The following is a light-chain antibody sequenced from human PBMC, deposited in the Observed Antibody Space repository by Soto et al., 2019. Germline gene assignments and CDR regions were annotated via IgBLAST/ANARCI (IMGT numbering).Light chain of an antibody. J-gene: IGLJ2*01. CDR3: QTWGTGTHVV. CDR2: LNSDGSH. CDR1: SGHSSYA. V-gene: IGLV4-69*01. Sequence: QLVLTQSPSASASLGASVKLTCTLSSGHSSYAIAWHQQQPEKGPRYLMKLNSDGSHSKGDGIPDRFSGSGSGAERYLTISSLQSEDEADYYCQTWGTGTHVVFGGGTKVTVL.